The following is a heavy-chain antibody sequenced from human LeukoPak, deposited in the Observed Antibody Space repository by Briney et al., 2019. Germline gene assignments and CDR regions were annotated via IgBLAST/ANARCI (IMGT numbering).Heavy chain of an antibody. CDR2: VKQDGSEK. V-gene: IGHV3-7*01. D-gene: IGHD2-2*01. CDR1: GVTFNSYW. Sequence: GGSLRLSCAASGVTFNSYWMNWVRQAPGKGLEWVANVKQDGSEKYYVDSVKGRFTISRDNAKNSLYLQMNSLRAEDTAVYYCARDVRCSSTSCYRLHYYGMDVWGQGTTVTVSS. CDR3: ARDVRCSSTSCYRLHYYGMDV. J-gene: IGHJ6*02.